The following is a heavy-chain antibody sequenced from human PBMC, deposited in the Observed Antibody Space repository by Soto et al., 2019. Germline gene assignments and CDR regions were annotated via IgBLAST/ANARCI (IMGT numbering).Heavy chain of an antibody. Sequence: QPGGSLRLSCAASGFTFSSYWMSWVRQAPGKGLEWVANIKQDGSEKYYVDSVKDRFTISRDNAKNSLYLQMNSLRAEDTAVYYCARIPPGRTTPYYYYYYGMDVWGQGTTVTVSS. CDR2: IKQDGSEK. V-gene: IGHV3-7*03. CDR1: GFTFSSYW. J-gene: IGHJ6*02. CDR3: ARIPPGRTTPYYYYYYGMDV. D-gene: IGHD1-1*01.